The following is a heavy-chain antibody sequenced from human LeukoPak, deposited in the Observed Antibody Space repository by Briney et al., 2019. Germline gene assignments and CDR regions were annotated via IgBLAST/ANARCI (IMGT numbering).Heavy chain of an antibody. CDR1: GASISSYY. D-gene: IGHD4-17*01. CDR2: IYYSGST. Sequence: PSETLSLTCTVSGASISSYYWSWIRQPPGKGLEWIGYIYYSGSTNYNPSLKSRVTISVDTSKNQFSLKLSSVTAADTAVYYCARWPYGDSSGAFDIWGQGTMVTVSS. V-gene: IGHV4-59*01. J-gene: IGHJ3*02. CDR3: ARWPYGDSSGAFDI.